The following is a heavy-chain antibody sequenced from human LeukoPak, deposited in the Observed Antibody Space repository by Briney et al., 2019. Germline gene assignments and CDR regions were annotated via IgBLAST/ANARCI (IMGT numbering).Heavy chain of an antibody. V-gene: IGHV1-69*05. Sequence: ASVKVSCKASGGTFSSYAISWVRQAPGQGLEWMGGIIPIFGTANYAQKFQGRVTMTTDTSTSTAYMELRSLRSDDTAVYYCARVSAPRFGELLVNDAFDIWGQGTMVTVSS. J-gene: IGHJ3*02. D-gene: IGHD3-10*02. CDR2: IIPIFGTA. CDR3: ARVSAPRFGELLVNDAFDI. CDR1: GGTFSSYA.